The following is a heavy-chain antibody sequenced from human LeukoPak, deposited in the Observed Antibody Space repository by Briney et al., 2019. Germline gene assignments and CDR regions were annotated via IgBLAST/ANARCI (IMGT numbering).Heavy chain of an antibody. Sequence: SETLSLTCAVYGGSFSGYYWSWIRQPPGKGLEWIGEINHSGSTNYNPSLKSRVTISVDRSKNQFSLKLSSVTAADTAVYYCARVAVNWFDPWGQGTLVTVSS. D-gene: IGHD4-17*01. V-gene: IGHV4-34*01. CDR1: GGSFSGYY. CDR2: INHSGST. J-gene: IGHJ5*02. CDR3: ARVAVNWFDP.